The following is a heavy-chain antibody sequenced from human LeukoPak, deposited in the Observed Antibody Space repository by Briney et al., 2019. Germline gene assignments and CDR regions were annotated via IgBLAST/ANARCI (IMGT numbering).Heavy chain of an antibody. J-gene: IGHJ4*02. D-gene: IGHD3-10*01. Sequence: PSETLSLTCTVSGGSINNYFWSWIRQPPGKGLEWIGYISDSGSTNYNPSLKSRVTVSLDTSKNQFPLKLSSVTAADTAVYYCTRAIRLWDYGSGSYFPAYFDYWGQGTLVTVSS. CDR3: TRAIRLWDYGSGSYFPAYFDY. V-gene: IGHV4-59*01. CDR1: GGSINNYF. CDR2: ISDSGST.